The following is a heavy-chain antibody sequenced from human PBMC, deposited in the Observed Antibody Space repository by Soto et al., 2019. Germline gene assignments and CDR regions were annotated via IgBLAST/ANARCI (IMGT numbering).Heavy chain of an antibody. J-gene: IGHJ3*02. CDR2: ISYDGSNK. Sequence: QVQLVESGGGVVEPGRYLRLSCAASGFTFSSYTMHWVRQAPGKGLEWVAVISYDGSNKYYADSVKGRFTISRDNSKNTLYLQMNRLRAEDTAVYYCARDGGATTDDGFDIWGQGTMVTVSS. D-gene: IGHD1-26*01. CDR1: GFTFSSYT. V-gene: IGHV3-30-3*01. CDR3: ARDGGATTDDGFDI.